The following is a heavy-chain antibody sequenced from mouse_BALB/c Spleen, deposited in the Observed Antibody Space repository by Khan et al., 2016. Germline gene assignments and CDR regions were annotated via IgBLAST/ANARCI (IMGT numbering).Heavy chain of an antibody. Sequence: EVQLQESGPGLVKPSQSLSLTCTVTGYSITSDYAWNWIRQFPGNKLEWMGYISYSGSTSYNPSLKSRISITRDTSKNRFFLHLNSVTTEDTATYYCARDVGAWFAYWGQGTLVTVSA. CDR3: ARDVGAWFAY. CDR2: ISYSGST. J-gene: IGHJ3*01. CDR1: GYSITSDYA. V-gene: IGHV3-2*02.